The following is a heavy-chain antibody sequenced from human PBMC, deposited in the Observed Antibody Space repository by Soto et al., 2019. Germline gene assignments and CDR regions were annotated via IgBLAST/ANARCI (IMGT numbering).Heavy chain of an antibody. CDR1: GFTFGDYA. V-gene: IGHV3-49*03. CDR2: IRSKAYGGTT. CDR3: TRLLRDAYNSYYYYGMDV. D-gene: IGHD1-26*01. Sequence: GVSLRLSCTTSGFTFGDYAMSWFRQAPGKGLEWVGFIRSKAYGGTTQYAASVTGRFTISRDDSKNIAYLQMNSLKTEDTAVYYCTRLLRDAYNSYYYYGMDVWGQGTTVTVSS. J-gene: IGHJ6*02.